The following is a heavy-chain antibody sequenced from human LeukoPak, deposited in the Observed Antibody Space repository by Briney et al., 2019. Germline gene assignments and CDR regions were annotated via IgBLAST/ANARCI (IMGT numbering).Heavy chain of an antibody. CDR3: ARELGVPAAISSYDAFDI. D-gene: IGHD2-2*01. CDR1: GITLSNYG. J-gene: IGHJ3*02. Sequence: GGSLRLSCAVSGITLSNYGMSWVRQAPGKGLGWVSYISSTSGTIYYADSMKGRFTISRDNAKNSLYLQMNGLRAEDTAVYYGARELGVPAAISSYDAFDIWGQGTMVTVSS. V-gene: IGHV3-48*04. CDR2: ISSTSGTI.